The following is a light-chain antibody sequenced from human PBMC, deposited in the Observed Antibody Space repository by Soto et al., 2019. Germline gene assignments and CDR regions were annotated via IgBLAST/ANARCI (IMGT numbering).Light chain of an antibody. CDR3: QAWDSSTVV. Sequence: SYELTQPPSVSVSPGQTVSITYSGDKLGDKYACWYQQKPGQSPVLVIYQDSKRPSGIPERFSGSNSGNTATLTISGTQAMDEADYYCQAWDSSTVVFGGGTKVTVL. CDR2: QDS. V-gene: IGLV3-1*01. CDR1: KLGDKY. J-gene: IGLJ2*01.